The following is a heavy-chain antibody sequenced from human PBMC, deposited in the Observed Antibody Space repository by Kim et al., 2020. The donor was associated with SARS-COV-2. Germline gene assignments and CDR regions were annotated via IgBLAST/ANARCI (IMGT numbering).Heavy chain of an antibody. J-gene: IGHJ6*01. D-gene: IGHD6-13*01. CDR1: GFTFDDYA. Sequence: GGSLRLSCAASGFTFDDYAMHWVRQAPGKGLEWVSGISWNSGSIGYADSVKGRFTISRDNAKNSLYLQMNSLRAEDTALYYCAKDMELLVPVKSSIKSLLPTPMSTTSRIYYCIDVWGQGTTVTVSS. CDR3: AKDMELLVPVKSSIKSLLPTPMSTTSRIYYCIDV. V-gene: IGHV3-9*01. CDR2: ISWNSGSI.